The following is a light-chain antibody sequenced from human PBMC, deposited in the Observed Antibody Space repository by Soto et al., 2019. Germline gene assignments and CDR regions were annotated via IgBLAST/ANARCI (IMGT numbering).Light chain of an antibody. V-gene: IGKV1-9*01. CDR1: QGISRY. J-gene: IGKJ1*01. CDR3: QQAHSFPT. CDR2: SAS. Sequence: IQLTQSPSSLSASIGDRVTIACLASQGISRYLAWYQHKPGKAPQLLIYSASTLQSGVPSRFSGSGSGTDFTLTISSLQPEDSATYYCQQAHSFPTFGQGTKVEIK.